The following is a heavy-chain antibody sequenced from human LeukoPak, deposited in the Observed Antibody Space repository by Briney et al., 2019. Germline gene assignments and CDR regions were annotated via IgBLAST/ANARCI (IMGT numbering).Heavy chain of an antibody. CDR2: IYYSGST. CDR1: GGSITSSSYY. D-gene: IGHD1-1*01. V-gene: IGHV4-39*07. CDR3: ASTGERHIFDY. J-gene: IGHJ4*02. Sequence: SETLSLTCTVSGGSITSSSYYWGWIRQPPGKGLEWIGSIYYSGSTYYNPPLKSRVTISVDTSKNQFSLKLSSVTAADTAVYYCASTGERHIFDYWGQGTLVTVSS.